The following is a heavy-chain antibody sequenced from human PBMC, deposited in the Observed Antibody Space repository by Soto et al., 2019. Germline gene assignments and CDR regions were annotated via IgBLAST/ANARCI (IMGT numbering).Heavy chain of an antibody. Sequence: GASLKISCKGSGYSFTSYWISWVRQMPGKGLEWMGRIDPSDSYTNYSPSFQGHVTISADKSISTAYLQWSSLKASDTAMYYCAAAGTYYYYGMDVWGQGTTVTVSS. D-gene: IGHD6-13*01. V-gene: IGHV5-10-1*01. CDR3: AAAGTYYYYGMDV. CDR1: GYSFTSYW. J-gene: IGHJ6*02. CDR2: IDPSDSYT.